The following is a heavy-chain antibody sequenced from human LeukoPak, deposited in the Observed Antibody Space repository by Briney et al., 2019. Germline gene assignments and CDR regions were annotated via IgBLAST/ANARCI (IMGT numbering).Heavy chain of an antibody. CDR2: IRQVGSEK. CDR3: ARDLCGLSPAAGMKNWFDP. CDR1: GFTFSSYW. J-gene: IGHJ5*02. V-gene: IGHV3-7*03. D-gene: IGHD6-13*01. Sequence: PGGSLRLSCAASGFTFSSYWMSWVRQAPGRGLGWGANIRQVGSEKYYVDSVKGRFTISRDNAKNSMYLQMNSLRAEDTAVYYCARDLCGLSPAAGMKNWFDPWGQGTLVTVSS.